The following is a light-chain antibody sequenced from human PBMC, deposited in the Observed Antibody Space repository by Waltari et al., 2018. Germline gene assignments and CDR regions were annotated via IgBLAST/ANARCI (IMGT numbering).Light chain of an antibody. CDR3: QQCYSSPLT. Sequence: DIVMTQSPDSLAVSLGARATRNCRSRQSIFSGSDNKNSLVWYQQKPGQPPKLLISCASTRESGVPDRFSGGGSGTDFSLTISSLQAEDVAVYYCQQCYSSPLTFGGGTKVEIK. V-gene: IGKV4-1*01. CDR2: CAS. J-gene: IGKJ4*01. CDR1: QSIFSGSDNKNS.